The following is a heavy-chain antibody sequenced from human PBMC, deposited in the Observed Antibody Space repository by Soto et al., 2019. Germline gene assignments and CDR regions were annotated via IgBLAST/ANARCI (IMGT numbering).Heavy chain of an antibody. CDR3: ASLGATLIDY. D-gene: IGHD1-26*01. CDR1: GGSFSGYY. V-gene: IGHV4-34*01. CDR2: INHSGST. J-gene: IGHJ4*01. Sequence: SETLSFTCAVYGGSFSGYYWSWIRQPPGKGLEWIGEINHSGSTNYNPSLKSRVTISVDTSKNQFSLKLCSVTAADTAVYYCASLGATLIDYWGHGTLVTVSS.